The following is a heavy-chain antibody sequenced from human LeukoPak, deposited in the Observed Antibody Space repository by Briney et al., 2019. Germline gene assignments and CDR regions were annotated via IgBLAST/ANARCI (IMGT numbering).Heavy chain of an antibody. D-gene: IGHD3-22*01. J-gene: IGHJ3*02. CDR3: AKDHYYDSSGYRTRSAFDI. CDR1: GFTFYDYA. Sequence: SGRSLRLSCAASGFTFYDYAMHWVRQAPGKGLEWVSGISWNSGSIGYADSVKGRFTISRDNAKNSLYLQMNSLRAEDTALYYCAKDHYYDSSGYRTRSAFDIWGQGTMVTVSS. V-gene: IGHV3-9*01. CDR2: ISWNSGSI.